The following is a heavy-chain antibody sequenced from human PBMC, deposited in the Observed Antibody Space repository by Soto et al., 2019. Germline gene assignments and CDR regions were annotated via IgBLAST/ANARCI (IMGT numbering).Heavy chain of an antibody. CDR3: AKDHRRITYVFDI. J-gene: IGHJ3*02. CDR1: GFNFNTYD. V-gene: IGHV3-30*18. D-gene: IGHD3-10*01. CDR2: VSYDGSNT. Sequence: QVQLVESGGGVVQPGRSLRLSCAASGFNFNTYDMHWVRQAPGKGLEWVAVVSYDGSNTYYADSVKGRFTISRDNSKNTLDLQMNSLRPEDTAVYYCAKDHRRITYVFDIWGQGTMVTVSS.